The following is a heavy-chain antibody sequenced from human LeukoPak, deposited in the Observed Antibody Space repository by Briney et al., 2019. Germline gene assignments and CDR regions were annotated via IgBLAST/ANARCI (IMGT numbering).Heavy chain of an antibody. CDR3: ARYFSGGQFKWFDP. J-gene: IGHJ5*02. Sequence: SQTLSLTCAVSGDSISSGGYSWSWTRQPPGKGLEWIGYIYHGGSAYNSPSLKSRANISVDKSKNQFSLKLSSVTAADTAVYYCARYFSGGQFKWFDPWGQGTLVTVSS. D-gene: IGHD1-26*01. V-gene: IGHV4-30-2*01. CDR2: IYHGGSA. CDR1: GDSISSGGYS.